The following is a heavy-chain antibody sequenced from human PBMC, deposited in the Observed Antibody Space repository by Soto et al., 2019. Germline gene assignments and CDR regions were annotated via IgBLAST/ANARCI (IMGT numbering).Heavy chain of an antibody. V-gene: IGHV4-59*01. CDR1: AASITSYS. CDR3: ARAISIYGVVTYGLDV. Sequence: LSLTCTVSAASITSYSCSWVRQTPWKGLEWIGYISYSGGTNYNPSLNSRVTISTHTSNNQFSLRLNSVTAEDTAVYYCARAISIYGVVTYGLDVWGQGTTVTVSS. CDR2: ISYSGGT. D-gene: IGHD3-3*01. J-gene: IGHJ6*02.